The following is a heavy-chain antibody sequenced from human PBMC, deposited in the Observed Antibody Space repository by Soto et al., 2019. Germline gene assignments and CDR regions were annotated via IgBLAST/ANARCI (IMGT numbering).Heavy chain of an antibody. Sequence: EVQLLESGGGLVQPGGPLRLSCAASGFTFSSYAMRWVPQAPGKGLKWVSAFSGSGGSTYDADPVKGRFTNSRDNSKNTLYLQMNSLRAEDTAVYYCAKASSTLRAHTDYWGQGTLVTVSS. CDR3: AKASSTLRAHTDY. V-gene: IGHV3-23*01. CDR2: FSGSGGST. D-gene: IGHD2-2*01. CDR1: GFTFSSYA. J-gene: IGHJ4*02.